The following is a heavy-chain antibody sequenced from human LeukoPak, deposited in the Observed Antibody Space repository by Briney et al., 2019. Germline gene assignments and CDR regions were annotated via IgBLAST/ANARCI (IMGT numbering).Heavy chain of an antibody. CDR1: GFTFSSYE. CDR2: ISSSGSTI. CDR3: AREAIAAAFDP. J-gene: IGHJ5*02. Sequence: GSLRLSCAASGFTFSSYEMNWVRQAPGKGLEWVSYISSSGSTIYYADSVKGRFTISRDNGKNSLYLQMNSLRAEDTAVYYCAREAIAAAFDPWGQGTLVTVSS. V-gene: IGHV3-48*03. D-gene: IGHD6-13*01.